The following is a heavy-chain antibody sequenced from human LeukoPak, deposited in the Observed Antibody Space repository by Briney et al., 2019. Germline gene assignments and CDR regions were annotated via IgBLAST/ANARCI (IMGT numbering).Heavy chain of an antibody. D-gene: IGHD3-10*01. V-gene: IGHV3-11*04. J-gene: IGHJ4*02. CDR2: ISDSGRTI. Sequence: GGSLRLSCAASGFIFSDYYMSWIRQAPGKGLEWISYISDSGRTIYYADSVKGRFSISRDNAKNSLYLQMNSLRAEDTAVYYCTREGSLGRNLPFDYWGQGTLVTVSS. CDR1: GFIFSDYY. CDR3: TREGSLGRNLPFDY.